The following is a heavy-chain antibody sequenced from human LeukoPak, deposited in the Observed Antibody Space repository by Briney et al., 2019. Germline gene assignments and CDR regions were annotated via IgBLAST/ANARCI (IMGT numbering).Heavy chain of an antibody. CDR2: IYSSGNT. CDR1: GVSISSGSNY. CDR3: ARRILGGSYLPVKYFQH. V-gene: IGHV4-39*07. J-gene: IGHJ1*01. D-gene: IGHD1-26*01. Sequence: SETLSLTCSVSGVSISSGSNYWGWIRQPPGKTLEWIGSIYSSGNTYYNPSLKSRVIILIDTSKNQFSLKLSSVTAADTAVYYCARRILGGSYLPVKYFQHWGQGTLVTVSS.